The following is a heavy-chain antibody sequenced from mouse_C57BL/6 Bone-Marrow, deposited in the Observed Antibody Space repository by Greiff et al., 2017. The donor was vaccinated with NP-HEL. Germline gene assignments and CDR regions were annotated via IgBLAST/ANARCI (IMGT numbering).Heavy chain of an antibody. CDR3: ARRSSLLSDV. D-gene: IGHD2-10*01. CDR2: INPNNGGT. CDR1: GYTFTDYY. Sequence: VQLQQSGPELVKPGASVKISCKASGYTFTDYYMNWVKQSHGKSLEWIGDINPNNGGTSYNQKFKGKATLTVDKSSSTAYMELRSLTSEDSAVYYCARRSSLLSDVWGTGTTVTVSS. V-gene: IGHV1-26*01. J-gene: IGHJ1*03.